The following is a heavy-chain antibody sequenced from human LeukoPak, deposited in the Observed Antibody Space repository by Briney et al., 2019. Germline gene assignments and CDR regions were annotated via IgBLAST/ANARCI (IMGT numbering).Heavy chain of an antibody. J-gene: IGHJ3*02. CDR2: ISGSGGST. D-gene: IGHD3-22*01. V-gene: IGHV3-23*01. Sequence: GGSLRLSCAASGFTFSSYAMSWVRQAPGKGLEWVSAISGSGGSTYYADSVKGRFTISRDNSKNTLYLQMNSLRAEDTAVYYCAKGYYDSSGYYFPRNDAFDIWGQGTMVTVPS. CDR3: AKGYYDSSGYYFPRNDAFDI. CDR1: GFTFSSYA.